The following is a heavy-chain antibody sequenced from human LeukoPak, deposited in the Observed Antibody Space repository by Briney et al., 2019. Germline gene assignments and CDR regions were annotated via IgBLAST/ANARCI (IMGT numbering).Heavy chain of an antibody. CDR1: GFTFSSYS. CDR2: ISSSSSTI. D-gene: IGHD2-2*02. V-gene: IGHV3-48*02. CDR3: ARDQGYCSSTSCYRDYYYGMDV. J-gene: IGHJ6*02. Sequence: GGSLRLSCAASGFTFSSYSMNWVRQAPGKGLEWVSYISSSSSTIYYADSVKGRLTISRDNAKNSLYLQMNSLRDEDTAVYYCARDQGYCSSTSCYRDYYYGMDVWGQGTTVTVSS.